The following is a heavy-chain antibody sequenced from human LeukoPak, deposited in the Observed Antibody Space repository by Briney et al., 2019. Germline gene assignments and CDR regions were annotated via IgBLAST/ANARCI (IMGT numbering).Heavy chain of an antibody. CDR1: GGSISNYY. CDR2: MYHTGHT. D-gene: IGHD2-15*01. J-gene: IGHJ4*02. CDR3: ARHPFATPFDY. Sequence: SETLSLTCNVSGGSISNYYWSWIRQPPGKGLEWIGYMYHTGHTMYNSSLRSRVTMSLDTSKNHFSLRLSSVTAADTAVYYCARHPFATPFDYWGPGTLVTVSS. V-gene: IGHV4-59*08.